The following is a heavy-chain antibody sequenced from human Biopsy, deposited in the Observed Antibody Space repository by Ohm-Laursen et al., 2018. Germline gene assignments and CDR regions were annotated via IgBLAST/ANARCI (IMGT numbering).Heavy chain of an antibody. J-gene: IGHJ1*01. CDR3: ATKLTGYFHH. V-gene: IGHV1-69*06. CDR2: NIPILGTG. D-gene: IGHD3-9*01. Sequence: EASVKVSCKAPEGTFSNYGVNWVRQAPGQGLEWLGGNIPILGTGNYAQKFQDRATVAADTSTSTATMELRSLRSDDTAVYYCATKLTGYFHHWGQGTLVIVSS. CDR1: EGTFSNYG.